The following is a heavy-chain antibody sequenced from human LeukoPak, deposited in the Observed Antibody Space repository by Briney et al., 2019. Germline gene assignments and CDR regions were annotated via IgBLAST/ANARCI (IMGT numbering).Heavy chain of an antibody. J-gene: IGHJ3*02. CDR1: GFTFSSYG. V-gene: IGHV3-30*18. CDR3: AKGANYYDTRGAFDI. Sequence: GGSLRLSCAASGFTFSSYGMHWVRQAPGKGLEWVAVISYDGSNKYYADSVKGRFTISRDNSKNTLYLQMNSLRAEDTAVYYCAKGANYYDTRGAFDIWGQGTMVTVSS. CDR2: ISYDGSNK. D-gene: IGHD3-22*01.